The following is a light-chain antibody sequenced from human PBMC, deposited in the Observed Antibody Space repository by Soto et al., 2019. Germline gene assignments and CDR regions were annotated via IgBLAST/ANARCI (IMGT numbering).Light chain of an antibody. CDR1: QNIRNL. CDR3: QQYNTYAT. V-gene: IGKV1-5*01. CDR2: DAS. Sequence: DIQLTQSPSTLSAAVGDTVKLTCRASQNIRNLLAWYQQKPGKAPKPLIYDASTLKTGVPSRFSGSGSGSEFNFTITGLQPDDFATYFRQQYNTYATFGQGTRLEIK. J-gene: IGKJ5*01.